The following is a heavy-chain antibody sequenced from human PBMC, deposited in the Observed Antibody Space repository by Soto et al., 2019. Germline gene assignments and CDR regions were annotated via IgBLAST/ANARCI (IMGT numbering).Heavy chain of an antibody. CDR3: ARADPDASVHY. D-gene: IGHD3-16*01. CDR2: ISYSGST. Sequence: PSETLSLTCTVSGVSMTSHYWTWLRQPPGKGLEWIGYISYSGSTYYNPSLKTRVTISADTSRNQFSLKLSSLIAADTAMYYCARADPDASVHYWGQGTLVTVS. V-gene: IGHV4-59*11. J-gene: IGHJ4*02. CDR1: GVSMTSHY.